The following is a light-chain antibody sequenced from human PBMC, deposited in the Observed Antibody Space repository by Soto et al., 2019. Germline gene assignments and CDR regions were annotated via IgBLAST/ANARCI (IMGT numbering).Light chain of an antibody. Sequence: DIQMTQSPSTLPASVGDRFTITCRTSQSISIYLNWYQQIPGKAPKLLIYASSNLHTGVPSRFSGSASGTDFTLTISSLQPEDSATYYCQQTYSNPRTFGQGTKV. CDR1: QSISIY. V-gene: IGKV1-39*01. J-gene: IGKJ1*01. CDR2: ASS. CDR3: QQTYSNPRT.